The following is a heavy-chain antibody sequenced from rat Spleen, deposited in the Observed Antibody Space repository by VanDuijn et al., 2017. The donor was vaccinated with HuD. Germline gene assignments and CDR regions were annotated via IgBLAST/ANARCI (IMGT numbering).Heavy chain of an antibody. CDR2: ISYDGSST. CDR3: ARHHYDGYYHGPVLGVMDA. J-gene: IGHJ4*01. D-gene: IGHD1-12*03. Sequence: LSCAASGFTFSSFPMTWVRQAPTKGLEWVATISYDGSSTYYSDSVKGRFTISRDNAKSTQYLQMDSLRFEDTASYCCARHHYDGYYHGPVLGVMDAWGQGASVTVSS. V-gene: IGHV5-29*01. CDR1: GFTFSSFP.